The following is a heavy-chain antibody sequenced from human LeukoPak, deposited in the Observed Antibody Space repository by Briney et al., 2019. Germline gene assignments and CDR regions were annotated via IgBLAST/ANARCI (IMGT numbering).Heavy chain of an antibody. V-gene: IGHV3-66*01. Sequence: GGSLRLSCAASGFTVSSNYMTWVRQAPGKGLEWVSVIYSGGSTYYADSVKGRFTLSRDNAKNSLYLQMNSLRAEDTAVYYCARDRVSHFGYWGQGTLITVSS. J-gene: IGHJ4*02. D-gene: IGHD6-6*01. CDR3: ARDRVSHFGY. CDR1: GFTVSSNY. CDR2: IYSGGST.